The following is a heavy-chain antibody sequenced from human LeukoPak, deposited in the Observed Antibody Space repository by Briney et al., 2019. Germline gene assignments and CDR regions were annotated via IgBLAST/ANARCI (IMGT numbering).Heavy chain of an antibody. D-gene: IGHD3-10*01. CDR3: ATLRIGLWFGVLLSYFQH. CDR1: GFTFSSYA. J-gene: IGHJ1*01. CDR2: ISGSGGST. V-gene: IGHV3-23*01. Sequence: PGGSLRLSCAASGFTFSSYAMSWVRQAPGKGVEWVSAISGSGGSTYYADSVKGRFTISRDNSKNTLYLQMNSLRAEDTAVYYCATLRIGLWFGVLLSYFQHWGQGTLVTVSS.